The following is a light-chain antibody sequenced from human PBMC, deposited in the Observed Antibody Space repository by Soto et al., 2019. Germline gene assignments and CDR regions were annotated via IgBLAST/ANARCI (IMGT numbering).Light chain of an antibody. CDR2: AAS. V-gene: IGKV1-39*01. CDR1: QSISSY. CDR3: EHSYSTPYT. J-gene: IGKJ2*01. Sequence: DIQMTQSPSSLSASVGDRVTITCRASQSISSYLNWYQQKPGKAPKLLIYAASSLQSGVPSRFSGCGSETDFTLTISSLQPEDFATYYCEHSYSTPYTFGQGTKLEIK.